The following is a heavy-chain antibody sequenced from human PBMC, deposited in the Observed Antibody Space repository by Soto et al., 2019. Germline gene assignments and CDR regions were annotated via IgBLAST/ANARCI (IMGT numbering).Heavy chain of an antibody. Sequence: SETLSLTCTVSGDSVSSDNYYWTWIRQPPGKGLEWIGYIYSSGSTNYNPSLKSRVTISVDTSRNQFSLKLTSVTAADTAVYYCARDIRGYSRAFDYWGQGTLVTVSS. D-gene: IGHD5-18*01. J-gene: IGHJ4*02. CDR2: IYSSGST. CDR1: GDSVSSDNYY. CDR3: ARDIRGYSRAFDY. V-gene: IGHV4-61*01.